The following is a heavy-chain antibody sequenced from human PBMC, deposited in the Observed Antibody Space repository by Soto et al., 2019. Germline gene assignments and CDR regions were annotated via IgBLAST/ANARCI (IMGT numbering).Heavy chain of an antibody. CDR1: GGTFSSYT. D-gene: IGHD2-15*01. CDR3: ARVRCSGGSCYSDY. Sequence: QVQLVQSGAEVKKPGSSVKVSCKASGGTFSSYTISWVRQAPGQGLEWMGRIIPILGIANYAQKFQGRVTITADKSTSTAYMELSSLRSEDTAVYYCARVRCSGGSCYSDYWGQGTLVPGSS. J-gene: IGHJ4*02. CDR2: IIPILGIA. V-gene: IGHV1-69*02.